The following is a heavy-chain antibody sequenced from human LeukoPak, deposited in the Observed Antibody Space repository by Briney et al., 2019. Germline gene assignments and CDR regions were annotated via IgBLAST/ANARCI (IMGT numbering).Heavy chain of an antibody. Sequence: SGTLSLTCTVSGGSISSRTYYWGWIRQPPGKGLEWIGTIYYSGTTYYNPSLKSRVTISLDTSKNQFSLKLSSVTAADTAVYYCARDWYYDFWSGYYTSGWFDPWGQGTLVTVSS. D-gene: IGHD3-3*01. CDR3: ARDWYYDFWSGYYTSGWFDP. J-gene: IGHJ5*02. V-gene: IGHV4-39*07. CDR2: IYYSGTT. CDR1: GGSISSRTYY.